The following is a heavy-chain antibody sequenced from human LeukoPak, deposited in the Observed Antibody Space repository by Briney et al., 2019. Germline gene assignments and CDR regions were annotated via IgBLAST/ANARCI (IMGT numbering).Heavy chain of an antibody. CDR1: GFISSTYG. D-gene: IGHD3-16*02. V-gene: IGHV3-30*02. Sequence: GGSLRLSCAASGFISSTYGMHWVRQAPGKGLQWVAFIRCDGSNKYYADSVKGRFTISRDNSKNTLYLQMNSLRAEDTAVYYCARGGDYVWGSYRYTFAFDIWGQGTMVTVSS. J-gene: IGHJ3*02. CDR2: IRCDGSNK. CDR3: ARGGDYVWGSYRYTFAFDI.